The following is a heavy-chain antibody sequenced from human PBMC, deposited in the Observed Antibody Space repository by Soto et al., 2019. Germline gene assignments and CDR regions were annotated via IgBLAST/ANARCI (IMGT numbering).Heavy chain of an antibody. Sequence: GGSLRLSCAASGLTFSDHYMDWVRQAPGKGLEWVGRLRSKPNSDTTEYAASVKGRFTISRDDSKNSLYLQMNSLKSDDTAVYYCVRSTYSGNYYLDCWGQGTLVTVSS. V-gene: IGHV3-72*01. CDR3: VRSTYSGNYYLDC. J-gene: IGHJ4*02. D-gene: IGHD1-26*01. CDR1: GLTFSDHY. CDR2: LRSKPNSDTT.